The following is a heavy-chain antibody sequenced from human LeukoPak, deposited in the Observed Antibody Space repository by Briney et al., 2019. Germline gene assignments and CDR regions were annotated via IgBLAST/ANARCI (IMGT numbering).Heavy chain of an antibody. CDR3: ARGPRLKYYDSSDGQRYFQH. CDR2: ISAYNGNT. Sequence: ASVKVSCKASGYTFTSYGISWVRQAPGQGLEWMGWISAYNGNTNYAQKLQGRVTMTTDTSTSTAYMELRSLRSNDTAVYYCARGPRLKYYDSSDGQRYFQHWGQGTLVTVSS. D-gene: IGHD3-22*01. CDR1: GYTFTSYG. J-gene: IGHJ1*01. V-gene: IGHV1-18*01.